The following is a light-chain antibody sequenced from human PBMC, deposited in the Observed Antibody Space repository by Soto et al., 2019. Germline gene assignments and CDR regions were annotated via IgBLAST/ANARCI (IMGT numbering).Light chain of an antibody. J-gene: IGLJ1*01. CDR2: EVS. CDR1: SSDVGGYNY. Sequence: QSALTQPASVSGSPGQSITISCTGTSSDVGGYNYVSWYQQHPGKAPKLMIYEVSNRPSGVSNRFSGSKSGNTASLTISGLQAEDEADYYCSSYAGSNNFVFGTGTKVTV. CDR3: SSYAGSNNFV. V-gene: IGLV2-14*01.